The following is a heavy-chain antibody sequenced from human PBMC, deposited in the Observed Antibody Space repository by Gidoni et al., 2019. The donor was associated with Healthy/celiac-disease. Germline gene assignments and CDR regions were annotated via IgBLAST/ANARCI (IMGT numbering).Heavy chain of an antibody. V-gene: IGHV3-33*01. Sequence: QVQLVESGGGVVQPGRSLRLSCAASGFTFRRYGMHWGRQAPGKGLEGGAVIWYDGSNKYYADSVKGRFTISRDNSKNTLYLQMNSLRAEDTAVYYCARGPLSAGMRMVYAIDLDYWGQEPWSPSPQ. CDR2: IWYDGSNK. J-gene: IGHJ4*01. D-gene: IGHD2-8*01. CDR1: GFTFRRYG. CDR3: ARGPLSAGMRMVYAIDLDY.